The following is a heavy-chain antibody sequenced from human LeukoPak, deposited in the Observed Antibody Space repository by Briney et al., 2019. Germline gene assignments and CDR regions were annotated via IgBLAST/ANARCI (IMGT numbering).Heavy chain of an antibody. D-gene: IGHD4-17*01. CDR1: GFTFSDYY. Sequence: GGSLRLSCAASGFTFSDYYMSWIRQAPGKGLEWVSHISSSSQTNYADSVKGRFTISRDNAKNSLYLQMHSLRAEDTAVYYCARDGTATNHFYYGMDVWGKGITVTVSS. V-gene: IGHV3-11*06. J-gene: IGHJ6*04. CDR3: ARDGTATNHFYYGMDV. CDR2: ISSSSQT.